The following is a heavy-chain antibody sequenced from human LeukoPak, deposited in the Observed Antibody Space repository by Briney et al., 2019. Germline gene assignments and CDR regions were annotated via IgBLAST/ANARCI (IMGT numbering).Heavy chain of an antibody. Sequence: GGSLRLSCAASGLTFSDYYMSWIRQAAGKGLECVSYITSSSSYTNYADSVKGRFTISRDNAKNSLYLQMNRLRAEDTAVYYCARNLGSDYYYGMDVWGQGTTVTVSS. CDR3: ARNLGSDYYYGMDV. J-gene: IGHJ6*02. D-gene: IGHD3-16*01. V-gene: IGHV3-11*03. CDR2: ITSSSSYT. CDR1: GLTFSDYY.